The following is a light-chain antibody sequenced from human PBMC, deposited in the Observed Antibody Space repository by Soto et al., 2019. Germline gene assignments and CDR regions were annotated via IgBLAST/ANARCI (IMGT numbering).Light chain of an antibody. Sequence: QAVVTQPASVSGSPGQSITISCTGTSSDVGGYNYVSWYQQHPGKAPKLMIYDVSNRPSGVSNRFSGSKSGNTASLTISGLQAEDEADYYCSSYTSSSTLPVVFGGGTKVTVL. V-gene: IGLV2-14*01. CDR2: DVS. CDR3: SSYTSSSTLPVV. CDR1: SSDVGGYNY. J-gene: IGLJ2*01.